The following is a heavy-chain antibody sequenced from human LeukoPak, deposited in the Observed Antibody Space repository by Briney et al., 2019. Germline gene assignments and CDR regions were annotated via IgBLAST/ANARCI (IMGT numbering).Heavy chain of an antibody. CDR3: ASEQRGGAFDI. CDR1: GFTFSSYS. J-gene: IGHJ3*02. CDR2: ISSSSSYI. D-gene: IGHD3-16*01. V-gene: IGHV3-21*01. Sequence: GGSLRLSCAASGFTFSSYSMNWVRQAPGKGLEWVSSISSSSSYIYYADSVKGRFTISRDNAKNSLYLQMNSLRAEDTAVYYCASEQRGGAFDIWGQGTMVTVSS.